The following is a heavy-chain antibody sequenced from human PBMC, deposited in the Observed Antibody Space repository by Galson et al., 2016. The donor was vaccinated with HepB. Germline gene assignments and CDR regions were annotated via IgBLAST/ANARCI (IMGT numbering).Heavy chain of an antibody. V-gene: IGHV3-15*07. CDR1: GFTFRNAW. Sequence: SLRLSCAASGFTFRNAWMNWVRQAPGKGLEWVGRIKNKPDGGTADYAAPVKGRFSIARDDSKSTLYLHMTSLRTEDTALYSCKKVPYGINYLCMDVRGQGTTVTGSS. CDR2: IKNKPDGGTA. J-gene: IGHJ6*02. CDR3: KKVPYGINYLCMDV. D-gene: IGHD1-7*01.